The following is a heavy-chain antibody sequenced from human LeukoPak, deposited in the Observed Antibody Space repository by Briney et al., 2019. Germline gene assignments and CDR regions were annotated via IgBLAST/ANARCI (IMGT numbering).Heavy chain of an antibody. J-gene: IGHJ4*02. V-gene: IGHV1-46*01. D-gene: IGHD3-3*01. CDR2: INPNGGST. Sequence: ASVKVSCRASGYTFTSYYMHWVRQAPGQGLEWMGIINPNGGSTSYAQKFQGRVTMTRDTSTSTVYMELSSLRSEDTAVYYCARGTTTHHDFSGGQGTLVTVSS. CDR1: GYTFTSYY. CDR3: ARGTTTHHDFS.